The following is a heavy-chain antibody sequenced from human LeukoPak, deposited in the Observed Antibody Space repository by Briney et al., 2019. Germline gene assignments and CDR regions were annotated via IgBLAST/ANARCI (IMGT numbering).Heavy chain of an antibody. D-gene: IGHD6-13*01. V-gene: IGHV4-39*01. J-gene: IGHJ6*02. Sequence: PSETLSLTCTVSGGSISSSSHYWGWIRQPPGKGLEWIGSLYYSGGTYYNPSLKSRVTISIDTSKNQFSLKLNSVTAADTAVYYCARNGAAAGNYYYYGMDVWGQGTTLTVSS. CDR3: ARNGAAAGNYYYYGMDV. CDR1: GGSISSSSHY. CDR2: LYYSGGT.